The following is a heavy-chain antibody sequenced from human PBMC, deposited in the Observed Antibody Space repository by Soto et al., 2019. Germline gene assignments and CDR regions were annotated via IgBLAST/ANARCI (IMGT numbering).Heavy chain of an antibody. V-gene: IGHV3-30*03. CDR1: GFPFSTYG. J-gene: IGHJ5*02. CDR2: ISYDGSHE. CDR3: AREFCSGGNCYTYYFDP. D-gene: IGHD2-15*01. Sequence: LRLSCSASGFPFSTYGMHWVRQAPGKGLEWVAVISYDGSHEYYADSVKGRFTISRDNSKNMLFPQMNSLRDEDTAVYYCAREFCSGGNCYTYYFDPWGQGIPVTVS.